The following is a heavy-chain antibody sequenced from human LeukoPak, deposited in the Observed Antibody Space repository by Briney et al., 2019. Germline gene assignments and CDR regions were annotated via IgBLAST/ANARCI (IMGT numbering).Heavy chain of an antibody. V-gene: IGHV3-66*01. CDR1: GFTVSSNY. Sequence: PGGSLRLSCAASGFTVSSNYMSWVRQAPGKGLEWVSVIYSGGSTYYADSVKGRFTISRDNSKNTLYLQMNSLRAEDTAVYYCAREPYYDSSGYYYYYGMDVWGQGTTVTVSS. CDR3: AREPYYDSSGYYYYYGMDV. J-gene: IGHJ6*02. CDR2: IYSGGST. D-gene: IGHD3-22*01.